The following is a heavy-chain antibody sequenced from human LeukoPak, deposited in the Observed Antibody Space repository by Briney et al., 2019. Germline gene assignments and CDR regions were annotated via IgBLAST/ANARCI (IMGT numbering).Heavy chain of an antibody. CDR2: MNPNSGNT. CDR3: ARATLSDYYFNY. CDR1: GYTFTSYD. V-gene: IGHV1-8*01. Sequence: ASVKVSCKASGYTFTSYDINWVRQATGQGLEWMGWMNPNSGNTGYAQKFRGRVTMTRNTSISTAYMELSSLRSEDTAVYFCARATLSDYYFNYWGQGTLVTVSS. J-gene: IGHJ4*02.